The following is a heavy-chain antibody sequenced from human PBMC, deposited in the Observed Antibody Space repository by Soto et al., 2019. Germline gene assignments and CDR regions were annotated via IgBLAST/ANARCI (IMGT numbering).Heavy chain of an antibody. CDR2: IFTRGTA. J-gene: IGHJ4*02. Sequence: GGSLRLSCTASGFSVNDNYMAWVRQAPGKSPEWVAVIFTRGTAHYADSVTGRFTFSRDNSKRTLNLQLNNLRAEDTAIYYCTKLWGYYFESWGQGTLVTVSS. CDR3: TKLWGYYFES. V-gene: IGHV3-53*01. D-gene: IGHD3-22*01. CDR1: GFSVNDNY.